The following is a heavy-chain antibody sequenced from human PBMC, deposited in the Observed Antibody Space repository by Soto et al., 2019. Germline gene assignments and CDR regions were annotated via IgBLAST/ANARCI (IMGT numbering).Heavy chain of an antibody. CDR1: GLTFSNFR. V-gene: IGHV3-74*01. CDR3: ARDTAGVSY. J-gene: IGHJ4*02. Sequence: EVQLVESGGGLVQPGGSLRLSCAASGLTFSNFRMHWVRQAPGKGLVWVALISNDGRSTNHADSVKGRFTISRDNAKSPLYLQLNSLSAEDTAVYYCARDTAGVSYWGQGTLVTVSS. CDR2: ISNDGRST. D-gene: IGHD2-8*02.